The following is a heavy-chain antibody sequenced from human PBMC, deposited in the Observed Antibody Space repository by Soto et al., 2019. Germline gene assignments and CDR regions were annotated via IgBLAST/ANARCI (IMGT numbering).Heavy chain of an antibody. CDR1: GYTFTSYG. V-gene: IGHV1-18*01. Sequence: ASVKVSRKASGYTFTSYGISWVRQAPGQGLEWMGWISAYNGNTNYAQKLQGRVTMTTDTSTSTAYMELKSLRSDDTAVYYCARSPNYYDSSGYSYFDYWGQGTLVTSPQ. J-gene: IGHJ4*02. D-gene: IGHD3-22*01. CDR3: ARSPNYYDSSGYSYFDY. CDR2: ISAYNGNT.